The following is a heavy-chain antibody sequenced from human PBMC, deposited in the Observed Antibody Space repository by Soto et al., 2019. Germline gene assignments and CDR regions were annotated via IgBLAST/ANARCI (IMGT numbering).Heavy chain of an antibody. Sequence: GAGYRYTWYGIVWVGQMPVKGLEGMGIIYPGDSDTRYSPSFQGQVTISADKSISPAYLQWSSVKASDTAMYYCASSSVGVRAPPYGMDIWGQGTMVTVSS. CDR2: IYPGDSDT. CDR1: GYRYTWYG. V-gene: IGHV5-51*01. J-gene: IGHJ6*02. D-gene: IGHD2-2*01. CDR3: ASSSVGVRAPPYGMDI.